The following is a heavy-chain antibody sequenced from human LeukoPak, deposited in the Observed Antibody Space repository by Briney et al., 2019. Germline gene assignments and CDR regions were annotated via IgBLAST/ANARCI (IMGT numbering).Heavy chain of an antibody. CDR3: ARGYCSSTSCYGYFDY. J-gene: IGHJ4*02. CDR1: GGSVNSGSYY. V-gene: IGHV4-61*01. D-gene: IGHD2-2*01. Sequence: SETLSLTCTVSGGSVNSGSYYWSWIRQPPGKGLEWIGYIYYSGSTNYNPSLKSRVTISVDTSKNQFSLKLSSVTAADTAVYYCARGYCSSTSCYGYFDYWGQGTLVTVSS. CDR2: IYYSGST.